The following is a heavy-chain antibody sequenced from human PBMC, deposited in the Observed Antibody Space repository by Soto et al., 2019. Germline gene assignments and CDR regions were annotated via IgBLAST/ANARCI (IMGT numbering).Heavy chain of an antibody. D-gene: IGHD2-21*02. CDR3: ARVAAYCGGDSSYYNYYGMEV. V-gene: IGHV3-21*06. CDR1: GFTFSSYS. J-gene: IGHJ6*02. Sequence: ELQLVESGGGLVKPGGSLRLSCAASGFTFSSYSMNWVRQSPGKGLEWVSSISSSSSYIYYADSVKGRFTISRDNGQNSLYLQMNRLRVAVTVVYYCARVAAYCGGDSSYYNYYGMEVWGQGTTVTVSS. CDR2: ISSSSSYI.